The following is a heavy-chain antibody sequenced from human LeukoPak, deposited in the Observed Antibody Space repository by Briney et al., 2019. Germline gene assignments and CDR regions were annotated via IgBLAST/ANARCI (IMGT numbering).Heavy chain of an antibody. V-gene: IGHV3-23*01. D-gene: IGHD6-19*01. CDR1: GFTFSSYA. J-gene: IGHJ4*02. Sequence: GGSLRLSCAASGFTFSSYAMSWVRQAPGKGLEWVSAISGSGGSTYYADSVKGRFTISRDNSKNTLYLQMNSLRVEDTAVYYCARDSLQWLIRNVFDYWGQGALVTVSS. CDR3: ARDSLQWLIRNVFDY. CDR2: ISGSGGST.